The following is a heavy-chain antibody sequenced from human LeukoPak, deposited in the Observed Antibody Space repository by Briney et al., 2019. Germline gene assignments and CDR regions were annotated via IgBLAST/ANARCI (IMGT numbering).Heavy chain of an antibody. CDR3: VRDPRHYGDYVEYYFDY. D-gene: IGHD4-17*01. Sequence: GGSLRLSCAASGFTFSGYSMNWVRQAPGKGLEWVSYISSSSSTIYYADSVKGRFTISRENAKNSLYLQMKSLRDEDTAVYYCVRDPRHYGDYVEYYFDYWGQGTLVTVSS. CDR1: GFTFSGYS. J-gene: IGHJ4*02. V-gene: IGHV3-48*02. CDR2: ISSSSSTI.